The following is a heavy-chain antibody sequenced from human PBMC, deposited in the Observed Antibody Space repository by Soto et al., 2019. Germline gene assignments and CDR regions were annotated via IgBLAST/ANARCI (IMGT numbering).Heavy chain of an antibody. D-gene: IGHD6-19*01. Sequence: QITLKESGPTLVKPTQTLTLTCTFSGFSLSTSGVGVGWIRQPPGKALEWLALIYWNDDKRYSPSLKSRLTITKDTSKPHVVLTMPNMDPGDTATYSCAHAPRAVAGSYWYFDLWGRGTLVTVSS. CDR2: IYWNDDK. CDR1: GFSLSTSGVG. CDR3: AHAPRAVAGSYWYFDL. V-gene: IGHV2-5*01. J-gene: IGHJ2*01.